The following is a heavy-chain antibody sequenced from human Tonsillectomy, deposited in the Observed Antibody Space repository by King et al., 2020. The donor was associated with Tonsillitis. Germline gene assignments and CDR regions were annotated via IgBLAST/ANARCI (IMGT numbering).Heavy chain of an antibody. CDR1: GGSISSYY. J-gene: IGHJ4*02. V-gene: IGHV4-59*01. CDR3: ARETREYDILTGQYNRKGFDY. D-gene: IGHD3-9*01. CDR2: IYHSGST. Sequence: QLQESGPGLVKPSETLSLTCTVSGGSISSYYWSWIRQPPGKGLEWIGYIYHSGSTNYNPSLKSRVTISVDTSKNPFSLKVSSVTAADTAVYYCARETREYDILTGQYNRKGFDYWGQGTLVTVSS.